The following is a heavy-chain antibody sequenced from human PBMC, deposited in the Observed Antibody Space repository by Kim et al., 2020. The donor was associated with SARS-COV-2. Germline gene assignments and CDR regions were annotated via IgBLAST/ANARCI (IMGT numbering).Heavy chain of an antibody. CDR2: IRSESKGATT. CDR3: TKAVGY. J-gene: IGHJ4*02. V-gene: IGHV3-49*02. Sequence: FIRSESKGATTEYAASVKGRFTISRDDSKSIAYLQMNSLKTEDTPVYYCTKAVGYWGQGILATVS.